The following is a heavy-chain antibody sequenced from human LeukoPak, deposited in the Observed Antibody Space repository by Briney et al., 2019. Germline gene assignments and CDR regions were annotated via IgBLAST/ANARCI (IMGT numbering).Heavy chain of an antibody. J-gene: IGHJ2*01. CDR2: IYYSGST. V-gene: IGHV4-61*01. CDR3: ARGPRPITKPRRDTAMVRWYFDL. CDR1: GGSVSSGSYY. D-gene: IGHD5-18*01. Sequence: PSETLSLTCTVSGGSVSSGSYYWSWIRQPPGKGLEWIGYIYYSGSTNYNPSLKSRVTISVDTSKNQFSLKLSSVTAADTAVYYCARGPRPITKPRRDTAMVRWYFDLWGRGTLVTVSS.